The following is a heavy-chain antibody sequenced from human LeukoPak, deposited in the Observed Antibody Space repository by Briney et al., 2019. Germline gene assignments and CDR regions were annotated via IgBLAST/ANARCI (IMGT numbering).Heavy chain of an antibody. CDR2: MNPNCGNT. CDR3: ARGSSSYDFWSGYSHSGAFDI. V-gene: IGHV1-8*03. Sequence: ASVKFSCKASGYTFTSYDINWVRQATGQGLEWMGWMNPNCGNTGYAQKFQGRVTITRNTSISTAYMELSSLRSEDTAVYYCARGSSSYDFWSGYSHSGAFDIWGQGTMVTVSS. D-gene: IGHD3-3*01. J-gene: IGHJ3*02. CDR1: GYTFTSYD.